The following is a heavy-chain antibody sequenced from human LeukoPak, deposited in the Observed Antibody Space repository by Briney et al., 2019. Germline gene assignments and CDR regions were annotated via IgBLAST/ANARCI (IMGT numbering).Heavy chain of an antibody. Sequence: GASVKVSCKASGYTFTSYDINWVRQATGQGLEWMGWMNPNSGNTGYAQEFQGRVTMTRNTSISTAYMELSSLRSEDTAVYYCFWGITGTKGAFDIWGQGTMVTVSS. CDR1: GYTFTSYD. D-gene: IGHD1-20*01. CDR2: MNPNSGNT. CDR3: FWGITGTKGAFDI. J-gene: IGHJ3*02. V-gene: IGHV1-8*01.